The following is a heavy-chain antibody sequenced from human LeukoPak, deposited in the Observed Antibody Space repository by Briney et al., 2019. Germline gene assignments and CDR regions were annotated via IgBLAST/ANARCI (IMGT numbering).Heavy chain of an antibody. CDR1: GFTFSTYA. V-gene: IGHV3-30*01. D-gene: IGHD3-16*01. CDR3: MRGGTDDY. J-gene: IGHJ4*02. Sequence: GGSLRLSCAATGFTFSTYAMHWFRQAPGKGLEWVAVMSYVGGTKYYADSVKGRFTISRDNSKNTLYLQLNSLRAEDTAVYYCMRGGTDDYWGQGTLVTVSS. CDR2: MSYVGGTK.